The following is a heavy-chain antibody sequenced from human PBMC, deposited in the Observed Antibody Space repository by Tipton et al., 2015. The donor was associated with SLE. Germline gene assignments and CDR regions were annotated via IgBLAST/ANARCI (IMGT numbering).Heavy chain of an antibody. Sequence: TLSLTCAVCGGYISDYYWSWMRQPAGKALEWIGYIYSTGSTNYNPSLKSRVTMSVDTSKNQFSLKLSSVTAADTAVYYCARDLDYYGSGSYSRWSQGTLVTVSS. CDR3: ARDLDYYGSGSYSR. CDR2: IYSTGST. V-gene: IGHV4-4*07. J-gene: IGHJ4*02. CDR1: GGYISDYY. D-gene: IGHD3-10*01.